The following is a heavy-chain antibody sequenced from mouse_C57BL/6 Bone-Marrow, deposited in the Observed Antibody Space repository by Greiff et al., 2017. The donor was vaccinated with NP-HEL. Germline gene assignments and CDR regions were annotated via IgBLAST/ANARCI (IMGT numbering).Heavy chain of an antibody. CDR3: TAELPFDY. CDR2: IDPENGDT. D-gene: IGHD2-12*01. Sequence: VQLQQSGAELVRPGASVKLSCTASGFTFTDDYMHWVKQRPEQGLEWIGGIDPENGDTDYASKFQGKATITADTSSNTAYLQLSSLTSEDSAVYYCTAELPFDYWGQGTTLTVSA. J-gene: IGHJ2*01. V-gene: IGHV14-4*01. CDR1: GFTFTDDY.